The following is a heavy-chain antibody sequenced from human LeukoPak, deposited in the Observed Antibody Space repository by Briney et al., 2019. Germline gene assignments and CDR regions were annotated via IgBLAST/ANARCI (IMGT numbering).Heavy chain of an antibody. CDR1: GASISNYY. V-gene: IGHV4-59*01. D-gene: IGHD1-1*01. J-gene: IGHJ5*02. CDR2: IYDSGTT. CDR3: ARKVESKWFDP. Sequence: PSETLSLTCTVSGASISNYYWSWVRQPPGKGLEWIGYIYDSGTTNYNPSLKSRVTISVDTSKNQFSLKLSSVTAADTAVYYCARKVESKWFDPWGQGTLVTVSS.